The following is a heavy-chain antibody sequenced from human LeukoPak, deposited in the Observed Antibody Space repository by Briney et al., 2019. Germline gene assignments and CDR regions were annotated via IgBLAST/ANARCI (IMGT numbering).Heavy chain of an antibody. CDR1: GFTFSTYA. V-gene: IGHV3-23*01. CDR3: AKGRYSYGWDYFDY. J-gene: IGHJ4*02. Sequence: PGGSLRLSCAASGFTFSTYAMSWVRQAPGKGLEWVSGISGSGGSTYYADSVKGRLTISRDNSKNTLYMQMNSLRAEDTTVYYCAKGRYSYGWDYFDYWGQGTLVTVSS. CDR2: ISGSGGST. D-gene: IGHD5-18*01.